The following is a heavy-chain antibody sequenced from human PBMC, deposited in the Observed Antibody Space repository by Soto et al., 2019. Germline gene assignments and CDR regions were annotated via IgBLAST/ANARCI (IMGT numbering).Heavy chain of an antibody. V-gene: IGHV4-4*02. Sequence: QVQLQESGPGLVKPSGTLSLTCAVSGGSISSTNWWSWVRQPPGKGLEWIGEIYHSGSTHYNPSLKGRVTMSVDKSKNQFSLKLSSVTAADTAVYYCARVWTTVTNWFDPWGQGTLVTVSS. CDR3: ARVWTTVTNWFDP. CDR2: IYHSGST. D-gene: IGHD4-17*01. CDR1: GGSISSTNW. J-gene: IGHJ5*02.